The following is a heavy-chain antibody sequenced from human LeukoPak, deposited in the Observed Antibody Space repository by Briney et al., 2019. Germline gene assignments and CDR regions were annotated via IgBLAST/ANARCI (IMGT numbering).Heavy chain of an antibody. Sequence: PGRSLRLSCAASRFTFTDYGMHWVRQAPGKGLEWLANIKEDGSEKSYVDSVKGRFTISRDNAQNSLYLQMNSLRAEDTAVYFCARDGYATGSHDYWGQGTLVTVSS. D-gene: IGHD3-10*01. V-gene: IGHV3-7*04. J-gene: IGHJ4*02. CDR2: IKEDGSEK. CDR1: RFTFTDYG. CDR3: ARDGYATGSHDY.